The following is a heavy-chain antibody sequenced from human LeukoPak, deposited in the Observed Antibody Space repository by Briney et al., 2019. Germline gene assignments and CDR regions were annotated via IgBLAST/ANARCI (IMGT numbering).Heavy chain of an antibody. Sequence: GGSLRLSCAASGFTFSSYWMHWVRQAPGKGLVWVSRINSDGSSTSYADSVKGRFSISRDNAKNTLYLQMNSLRTEDTAVYYCARAQYYDSSTAGGMDVWGQGTTVAVSS. CDR2: INSDGSST. CDR1: GFTFSSYW. CDR3: ARAQYYDSSTAGGMDV. V-gene: IGHV3-74*01. J-gene: IGHJ6*02. D-gene: IGHD3-9*01.